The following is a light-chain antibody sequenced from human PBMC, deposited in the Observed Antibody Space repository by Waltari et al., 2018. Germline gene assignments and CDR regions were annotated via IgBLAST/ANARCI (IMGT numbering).Light chain of an antibody. Sequence: IVLTQSPATLTLSPGDIATLSCRASQTLNNYLAWFKQNPGQAPRLLIYDASRGAPGIPARFSGSGSGTDFSLTISSLEPEDFAVYYCLQRSLWPWTFGQGTKVAVK. CDR2: DAS. CDR3: LQRSLWPWT. CDR1: QTLNNY. V-gene: IGKV3-11*01. J-gene: IGKJ1*01.